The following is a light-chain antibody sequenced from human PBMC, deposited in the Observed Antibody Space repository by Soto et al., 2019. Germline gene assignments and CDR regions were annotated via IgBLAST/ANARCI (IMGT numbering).Light chain of an antibody. V-gene: IGKV3-11*01. J-gene: IGKJ1*01. CDR3: QQRAKWPRT. CDR2: GAS. CDR1: QSVSNS. Sequence: EIVLTQSPATLSLSPGERATLSCWASQSVSNSLAWFQQRPGQAPRLLIYGASDRATGIPARFSGTGSGTNFTLTIISLEPEDFAVYYCQQRAKWPRTFGQGTKVDIK.